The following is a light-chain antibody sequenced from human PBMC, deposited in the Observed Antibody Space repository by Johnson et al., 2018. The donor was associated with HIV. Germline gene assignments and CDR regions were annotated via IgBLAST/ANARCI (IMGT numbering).Light chain of an antibody. V-gene: IGLV1-51*02. Sequence: QSVLTQPPSVSAAPGQKVTISCSGSSSNVGNNYVSWYQQLPGAAPKLLIYETNKRPSGIPDRFSGSKSGTSATLGITGLQTGDEADYYCGTWDSSLSASYFFGTGTKVAFL. CDR3: GTWDSSLSASYF. J-gene: IGLJ1*01. CDR1: SSNVGNNY. CDR2: ETN.